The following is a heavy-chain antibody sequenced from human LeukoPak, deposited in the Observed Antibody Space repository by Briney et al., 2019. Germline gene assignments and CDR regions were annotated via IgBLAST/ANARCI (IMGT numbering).Heavy chain of an antibody. Sequence: PGGSLRLSCAASGFTFSSYSMNWVRQAPGKGLEWVSYITSRSSIIYYGDSVKGRFTVSRDNAKNSLYLQMNSLRAEDTAVYYCARVGLWHYPVDSWGQGTLVTVSS. CDR1: GFTFSSYS. V-gene: IGHV3-48*01. J-gene: IGHJ4*02. CDR2: ITSRSSII. D-gene: IGHD1-7*01. CDR3: ARVGLWHYPVDS.